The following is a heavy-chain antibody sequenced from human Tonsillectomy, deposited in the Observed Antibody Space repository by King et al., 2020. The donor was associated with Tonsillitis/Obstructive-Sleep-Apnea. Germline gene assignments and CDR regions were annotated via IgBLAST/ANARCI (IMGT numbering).Heavy chain of an antibody. CDR2: ISSGGSTM. D-gene: IGHD1-26*01. Sequence: VQLVESGGGLVQPGGSLRLSCAASGFTFTNDEVNWVRQAPGKGLEWVSYISSGGSTMYYADSVKGRFTISRDNGKNSLYLQMNSLRAEDTAVYYCARGAVVGATPYFDYWGQGALVTVSS. V-gene: IGHV3-48*03. J-gene: IGHJ4*02. CDR3: ARGAVVGATPYFDY. CDR1: GFTFTNDE.